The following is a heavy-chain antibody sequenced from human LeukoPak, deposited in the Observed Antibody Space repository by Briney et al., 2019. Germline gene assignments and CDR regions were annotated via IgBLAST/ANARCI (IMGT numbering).Heavy chain of an antibody. CDR1: GFTFSSYS. CDR2: ISSSSSTI. D-gene: IGHD3-3*01. CDR3: AKGYYDFWSGYYTYAAFDI. V-gene: IGHV3-48*01. J-gene: IGHJ3*02. Sequence: GGSLRLSCAASGFTFSSYSMNWVRQAPGKGLEWVSYISSSSSTIYYADSVKGRFTISRDNSKNTLYLQMNSLRAEDTAVYYCAKGYYDFWSGYYTYAAFDIWGQGTMVTVSS.